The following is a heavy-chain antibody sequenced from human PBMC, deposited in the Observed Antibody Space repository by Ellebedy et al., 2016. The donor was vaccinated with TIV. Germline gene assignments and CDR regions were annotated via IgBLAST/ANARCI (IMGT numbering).Heavy chain of an antibody. CDR1: GGSSSSYY. V-gene: IGHV4-59*08. CDR3: ATHDSSGYYGGFDI. J-gene: IGHJ3*02. Sequence: MPSETLSLTCTVSGGSSSSYYWSWIRQPPGKGLEWIGYIYNSEYTNYNPSLKSRVTISGDTSKKQFSLKLNPVTAADTAVYYCATHDSSGYYGGFDIWGQGTMVIVSS. D-gene: IGHD3-22*01. CDR2: IYNSEYT.